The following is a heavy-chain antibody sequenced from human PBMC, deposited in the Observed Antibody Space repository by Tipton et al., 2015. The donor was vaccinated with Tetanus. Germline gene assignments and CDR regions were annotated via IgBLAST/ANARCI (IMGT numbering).Heavy chain of an antibody. J-gene: IGHJ4*02. V-gene: IGHV3-7*01. D-gene: IGHD2/OR15-2a*01. CDR1: GFTFRSYG. CDR2: IKEDGSEM. Sequence: SLRLSCAASGFTFRSYGMHWVRQAPGKGLEWVANIKEDGSEMYYADSVKGRLTISRDNARNSLSVHMNSLTAEDTAVYYCARLRVYCSTACYSREDYWGQGTLVTVSS. CDR3: ARLRVYCSTACYSREDY.